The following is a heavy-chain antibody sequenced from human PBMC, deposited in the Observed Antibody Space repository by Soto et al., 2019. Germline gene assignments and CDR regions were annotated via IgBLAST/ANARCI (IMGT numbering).Heavy chain of an antibody. D-gene: IGHD3-16*02. Sequence: EVQLLESGGGLVQPGGSLRLSCAASGFTYESYAMSWVRQAPGKGLEWVSGINSGGTVAHYADSVKGRFAISRDNSKNTLSLKMNGLRADDTGLYYCAISAGGFGGLFVVPSDYGGKETLVTVSS. CDR1: GFTYESYA. V-gene: IGHV3-23*01. CDR2: INSGGTVA. J-gene: IGHJ4*02. CDR3: AISAGGFGGLFVVPSDY.